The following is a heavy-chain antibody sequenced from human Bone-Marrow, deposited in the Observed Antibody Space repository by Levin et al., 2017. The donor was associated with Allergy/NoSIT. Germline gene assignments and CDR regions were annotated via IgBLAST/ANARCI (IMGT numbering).Heavy chain of an antibody. V-gene: IGHV2-26*01. D-gene: IGHD1-1*01. CDR3: ARGTREGDYFDY. Sequence: SGPTLVKPTETLTLTCSVSGFSLSDRRMGVSWIRQPPGKALEWLAHLFSHDEKSYSTSLKSRLSISEDTSKSQVFLTVTNVDPEDTGTYYCARGTREGDYFDYWGQGTLVIVSS. J-gene: IGHJ4*02. CDR2: LFSHDEK. CDR1: GFSLSDRRMG.